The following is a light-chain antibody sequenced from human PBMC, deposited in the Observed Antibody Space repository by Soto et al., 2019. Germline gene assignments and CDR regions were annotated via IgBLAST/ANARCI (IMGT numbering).Light chain of an antibody. CDR1: QRVSNNY. CDR2: GAS. Sequence: EIVVTQSPGTLSLSPGERATLSCRASQRVSNNYLAWYQQKPGQAPRLLIYGASNRATGIPDRFSGSGSGTDFTLTISRLEPEDFAVYYCQQYGSSGTFGQGTKVEIK. CDR3: QQYGSSGT. J-gene: IGKJ1*01. V-gene: IGKV3-20*01.